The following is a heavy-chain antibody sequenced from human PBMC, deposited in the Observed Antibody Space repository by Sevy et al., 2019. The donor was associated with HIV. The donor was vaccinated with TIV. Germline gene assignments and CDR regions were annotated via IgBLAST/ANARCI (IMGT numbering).Heavy chain of an antibody. CDR2: INHSGST. V-gene: IGHV4-34*01. D-gene: IGHD2-8*01. Sequence: SKTLSLTCAVYGGSFSGYYWSWIRQPPGKGLEWIGEINHSGSTNYNPSLKSRVTISVDTSKNQFSLKLSSVTAADTAVYYCARGPLRYCTNGVCYTKGANFDYWGQGTLVTVSS. J-gene: IGHJ4*02. CDR3: ARGPLRYCTNGVCYTKGANFDY. CDR1: GGSFSGYY.